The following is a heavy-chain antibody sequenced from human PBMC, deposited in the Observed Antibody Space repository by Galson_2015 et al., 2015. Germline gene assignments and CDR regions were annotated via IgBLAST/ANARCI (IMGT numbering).Heavy chain of an antibody. CDR3: ARPRCTSASCFAVFDY. V-gene: IGHV4-39*01. J-gene: IGHJ4*02. CDR1: GGSIYSSSYY. CDR2: IYYSGST. D-gene: IGHD2-2*01. Sequence: SETLSLTCSVSGGSIYSSSYYWGWIRQPPGKGLEWIGSIYYSGSTYYNPSLKSRVTISVDTSKNQFSLKLTSVTAADTAVYYCARPRCTSASCFAVFDYWGQGSLVTVSS.